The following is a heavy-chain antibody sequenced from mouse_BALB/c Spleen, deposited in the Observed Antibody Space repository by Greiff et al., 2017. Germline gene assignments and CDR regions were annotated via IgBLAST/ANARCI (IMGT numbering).Heavy chain of an antibody. J-gene: IGHJ4*01. D-gene: IGHD2-14*01. V-gene: IGHV5-17*02. Sequence: EVQLVESGGGLVQPGGSLKLSCAASGFTFSSFGMHWVRQAPEKGLEWVAYISSGSSTIYYADTVTGRFTISRDNPKNTLFLQMTSLRSEDTAMYYCARWAGYWYDDAMDYWGQGTPVTVSA. CDR2: ISSGSSTI. CDR3: ARWAGYWYDDAMDY. CDR1: GFTFSSFG.